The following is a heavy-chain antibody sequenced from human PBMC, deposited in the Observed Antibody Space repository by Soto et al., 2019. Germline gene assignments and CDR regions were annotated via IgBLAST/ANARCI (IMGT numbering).Heavy chain of an antibody. CDR1: GFTFSSYG. V-gene: IGHV3-30*18. CDR2: ISYDGSNK. Sequence: PGGSLRLSCAASGFTFSSYGMHWVRQAPGKGLEWVAVISYDGSNKYYADSVKGRFTISRDNSKNTLYLQMNSLRAEDTAVYYCAKDSSRYVLFYYYGMDVWGQGTTVTVSS. D-gene: IGHD3-16*01. J-gene: IGHJ6*02. CDR3: AKDSSRYVLFYYYGMDV.